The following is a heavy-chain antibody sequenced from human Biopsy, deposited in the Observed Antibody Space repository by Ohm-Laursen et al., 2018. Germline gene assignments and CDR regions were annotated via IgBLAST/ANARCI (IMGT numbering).Heavy chain of an antibody. CDR1: GYAVNDYF. J-gene: IGHJ3*01. CDR3: ARDIMNRIAGLVARSDVFDV. D-gene: IGHD3-16*01. CDR2: ISPNCGGT. V-gene: IGHV1-2*02. Sequence: GASVKVSCKGSGYAVNDYFLHWLRQAPGQGPEWMGGISPNCGGTNYAQKFQGRVTMTTDTSTSTVYLELRRLISDDTAVYYCARDIMNRIAGLVARSDVFDVWGQGTLVTVSS.